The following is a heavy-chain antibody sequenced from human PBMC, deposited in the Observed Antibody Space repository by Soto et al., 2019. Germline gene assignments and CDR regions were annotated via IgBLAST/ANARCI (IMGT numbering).Heavy chain of an antibody. V-gene: IGHV3-9*01. CDR3: VKGHDEDFGYDLDYFNY. D-gene: IGHD5-12*01. CDR2: ISWESGSI. J-gene: IGHJ4*02. CDR1: GFNFDDYA. Sequence: GGSLRLSCAASGFNFDDYAMHWVRQIPGKGLEWVSGISWESGSIGCADSVKGRFSISRDNAKNSLYLQMNSRRAEDTAFYYCVKGHDEDFGYDLDYFNYWGQGTLVTVSS.